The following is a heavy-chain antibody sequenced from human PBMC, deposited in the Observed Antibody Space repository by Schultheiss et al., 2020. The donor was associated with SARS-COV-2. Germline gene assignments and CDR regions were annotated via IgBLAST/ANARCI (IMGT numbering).Heavy chain of an antibody. J-gene: IGHJ4*02. D-gene: IGHD3-3*02. CDR2: ISYDGSNK. Sequence: GESLKISCAASGFTFSSYAIHWVRQAPGKGLEWVAVISYDGSNKYYADSVKGRFTISRDNSKNTLYLQMNSLSAEDTAVYYCARGIFTFDNWGQGTLVTVSS. CDR3: ARGIFTFDN. V-gene: IGHV3-30-3*01. CDR1: GFTFSSYA.